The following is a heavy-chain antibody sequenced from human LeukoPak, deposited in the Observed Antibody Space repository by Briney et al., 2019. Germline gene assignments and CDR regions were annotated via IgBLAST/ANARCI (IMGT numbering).Heavy chain of an antibody. CDR3: ARGWRSTSWYIAAFDL. CDR1: SDSINSGGFY. D-gene: IGHD6-13*01. J-gene: IGHJ3*01. Sequence: SETLSLTCTVSSDSINSGGFYWSWLRQLPGQGLEWLGYLSDNGNTYYTPSLRSRILVSSDISDDQFSLTLKSVTAADTAIYYCARGWRSTSWYIAAFDLWGPGTAVAVVS. V-gene: IGHV4-31*03. CDR2: LSDNGNT.